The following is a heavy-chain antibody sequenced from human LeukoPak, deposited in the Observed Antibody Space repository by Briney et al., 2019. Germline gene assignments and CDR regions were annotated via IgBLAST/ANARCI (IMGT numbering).Heavy chain of an antibody. V-gene: IGHV1-69*05. CDR1: GGTFSSYA. J-gene: IGHJ4*02. D-gene: IGHD6-19*01. Sequence: SVKVSCKASGGTFSSYAISWVRQAPGQGLEWMGGIIPIFGTANYAQKFQGRVTITTADSTSTAYMELSSLRSEDTAVYYCARKTSGWYQSIDYWGQGTLVTVSS. CDR3: ARKTSGWYQSIDY. CDR2: IIPIFGTA.